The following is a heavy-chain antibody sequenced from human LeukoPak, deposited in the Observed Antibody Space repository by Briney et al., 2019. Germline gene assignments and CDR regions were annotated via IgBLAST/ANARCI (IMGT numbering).Heavy chain of an antibody. CDR2: FDPEDGET. CDR1: GYTLTELS. Sequence: ASVKVSCKVSGYTLTELSMHWVRQAPGKGLEWMGGFDPEDGETIYAQKFQGRVTMTEDTSTDTAYMELSSLRSEDTAVYYCATEFFISCSTTFDYWGQGTLVTVSS. V-gene: IGHV1-24*01. J-gene: IGHJ4*02. CDR3: ATEFFISCSTTFDY. D-gene: IGHD2-2*01.